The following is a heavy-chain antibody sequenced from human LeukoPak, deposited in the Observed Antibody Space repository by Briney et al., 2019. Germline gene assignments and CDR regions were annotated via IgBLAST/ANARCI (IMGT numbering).Heavy chain of an antibody. CDR2: ISGSGSTI. V-gene: IGHV3-48*03. D-gene: IGHD3-22*01. Sequence: GGSLRLSCAASGFTFSSYEVNWVRQAPGKGLEWVSYISGSGSTIYYADSVKGRFTISRDNSKTTLYMQMNSLRAEDTAVYYCAKRGIDYYESSGSSHGFETWGQGTMVTVSS. J-gene: IGHJ3*02. CDR3: AKRGIDYYESSGSSHGFET. CDR1: GFTFSSYE.